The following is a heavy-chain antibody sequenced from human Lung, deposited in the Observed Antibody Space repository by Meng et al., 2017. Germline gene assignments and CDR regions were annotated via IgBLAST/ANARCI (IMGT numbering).Heavy chain of an antibody. J-gene: IGHJ4*02. CDR2: IKSNSDGGTT. V-gene: IGHV3-15*01. D-gene: IGHD6-13*01. CDR3: ATGAAAADH. Sequence: EGQRGVCVGGWVTPGGSLRLSCGASGFSFTDAWMSWVRQAPGKGLEWVGRIKSNSDGGTTDYAAPVKGRFPISRDDSKNTLYLQMNSLITEDTAVYFCATGAAAADHWGQGTLVTVSS. CDR1: GFSFTDAW.